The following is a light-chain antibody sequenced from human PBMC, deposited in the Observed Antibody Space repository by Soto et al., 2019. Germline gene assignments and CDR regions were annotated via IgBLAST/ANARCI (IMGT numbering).Light chain of an antibody. CDR1: SSDVGGYNY. CDR2: EVS. J-gene: IGLJ1*01. V-gene: IGLV2-14*01. Sequence: QSVLTQPASVSVSPGQSITSSCTGTSSDVGGYNYVSWYQQHPGKAPKLMIYEVSNRPSGVSNRFSGSKSGNTASLTISGLQAEDEADYYCSSYTSSSTLVYVFGTGTKVTVL. CDR3: SSYTSSSTLVYV.